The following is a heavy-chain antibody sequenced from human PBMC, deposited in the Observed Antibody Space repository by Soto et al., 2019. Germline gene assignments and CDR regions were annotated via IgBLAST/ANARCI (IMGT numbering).Heavy chain of an antibody. Sequence: GGSLRLSCAASGFTFSNYAMSWVRQAPGKGLERVSAINYSGKTTYNADSVKGRFTTSRDNSKNTLYLQLNSLRAEDTAAYYCAKEGDLQDFGSGYGFDVSGQGTTVTVCS. D-gene: IGHD3-3*01. CDR2: INYSGKTT. V-gene: IGHV3-23*01. CDR3: AKEGDLQDFGSGYGFDV. J-gene: IGHJ6*02. CDR1: GFTFSNYA.